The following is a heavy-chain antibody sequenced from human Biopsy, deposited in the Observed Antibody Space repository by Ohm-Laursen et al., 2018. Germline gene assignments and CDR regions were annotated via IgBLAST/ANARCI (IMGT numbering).Heavy chain of an antibody. J-gene: IGHJ1*01. CDR3: ARGSNEYGGLYFPH. CDR2: ISHTGYT. Sequence: TLSLTCTVSGGSFTGHYWTWIRQPPGKGLEWIGHISHTGYTSYKSSLKSRVTISLDTSRKHFSLRLTALAAADTAVYYCARGSNEYGGLYFPHWGQGTLVTVSS. D-gene: IGHD4-23*01. V-gene: IGHV4-59*11. CDR1: GGSFTGHY.